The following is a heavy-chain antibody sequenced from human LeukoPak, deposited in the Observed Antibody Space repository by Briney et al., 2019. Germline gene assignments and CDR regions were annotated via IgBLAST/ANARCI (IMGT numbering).Heavy chain of an antibody. CDR1: GFTFSSYV. D-gene: IGHD2-15*01. CDR3: AKDLADIVVVVALFDY. Sequence: GGSLRLSCAASGFTFSSYVMNWVRQAPGKGLEWVSVISGGGGSTYYADSVKGRFTISRDNSKNTLFLQMNSLRAEDTAVYYCAKDLADIVVVVALFDYWGQGTLVTVSS. J-gene: IGHJ4*02. V-gene: IGHV3-23*01. CDR2: ISGGGGST.